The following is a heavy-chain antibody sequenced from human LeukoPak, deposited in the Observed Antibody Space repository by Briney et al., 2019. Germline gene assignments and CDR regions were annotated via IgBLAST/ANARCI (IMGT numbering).Heavy chain of an antibody. CDR3: ARVYSYAYYYYLDV. CDR1: GGSFSGYY. V-gene: IGHV4-34*01. Sequence: SETLSLTCAVSGGSFSGYYWTWVRQSPGKGLEWIGEISSGGSTDENPSPSIKSRVTISVDTSKNQFSLNLTSVTAADTAVYYCARVYSYAYYYYLDVWGKGTTVTISS. D-gene: IGHD5-18*01. CDR2: ISSGGST. J-gene: IGHJ6*03.